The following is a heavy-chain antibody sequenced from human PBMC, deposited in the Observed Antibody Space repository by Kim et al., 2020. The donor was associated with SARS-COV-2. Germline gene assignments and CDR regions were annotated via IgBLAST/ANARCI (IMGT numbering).Heavy chain of an antibody. V-gene: IGHV3-74*01. CDR2: INSDGSST. Sequence: GGSLRLSCAASGFTFSSYWMHWVRQAPGKGLVWVSLINSDGSSTSYADSVKGRFTISRDNAKNTLYLQMNSLRAEDTAVYYCARGRYYYYDSSGYYLDAFDIWGQGTMVTVSS. D-gene: IGHD3-22*01. CDR3: ARGRYYYYDSSGYYLDAFDI. CDR1: GFTFSSYW. J-gene: IGHJ3*02.